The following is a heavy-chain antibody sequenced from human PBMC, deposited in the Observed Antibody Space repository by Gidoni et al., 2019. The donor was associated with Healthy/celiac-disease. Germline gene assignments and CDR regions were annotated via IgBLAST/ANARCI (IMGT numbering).Heavy chain of an antibody. CDR1: GFTFSNAW. CDR3: TTLAPSGDSSGYYSLWGGMDV. J-gene: IGHJ6*02. D-gene: IGHD3-22*01. CDR2: IKSKTDGGTT. Sequence: EVQLVESGGGLVKPGGSLRLSCAASGFTFSNAWMSWVRPAPGKGPGKGLEWVGRIKSKTDGGTTDYAAPVKGRFTISRDDSKNTLYLQMNSLKTEDTAVYYCTTLAPSGDSSGYYSLWGGMDVWGQGTTVTVSS. V-gene: IGHV3-15*01.